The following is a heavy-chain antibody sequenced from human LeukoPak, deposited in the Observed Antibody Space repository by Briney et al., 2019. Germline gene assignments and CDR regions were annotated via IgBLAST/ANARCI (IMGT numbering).Heavy chain of an antibody. Sequence: SVKVSCKASGGTFSSYAISWVRQAPGQGLEWMGGIIPIFGTANYAQKFQGRVMITADESTSTAYMELSSLRSEDTAVYYCARDREYSSSSDYWGQGTLVTVSS. J-gene: IGHJ4*02. D-gene: IGHD6-6*01. CDR3: ARDREYSSSSDY. CDR2: IIPIFGTA. CDR1: GGTFSSYA. V-gene: IGHV1-69*01.